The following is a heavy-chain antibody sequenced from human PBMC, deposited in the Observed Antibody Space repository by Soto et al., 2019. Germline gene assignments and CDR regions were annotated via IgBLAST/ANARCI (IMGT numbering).Heavy chain of an antibody. CDR2: IYYSGRT. Sequence: WTWIRQPPGTGLESIGYIYYSGRTYYNPSLKSRVTISVDTSKNQFSLKLSSVTAADTAVYYCARGHLGITTTGTWYDFDYWGQGTLVTVSS. CDR3: ARGHLGITTTGTWYDFDY. V-gene: IGHV4-59*01. D-gene: IGHD2-15*01. J-gene: IGHJ4*02.